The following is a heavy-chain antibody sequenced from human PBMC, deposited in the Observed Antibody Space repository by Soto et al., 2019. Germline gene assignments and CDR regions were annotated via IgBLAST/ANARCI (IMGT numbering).Heavy chain of an antibody. CDR2: ISGSGGST. V-gene: IGHV3-23*01. D-gene: IGHD3-3*01. CDR1: GFTFSSYA. Sequence: GGSLRLSCAASGFTFSSYAMSWVRQAPGKGLEWVSAISGSGGSTYYADSVKGRFTISRDNSKNTLYLQMNGLRAEDTAVYYCAKDFWSGYEVTLPEYYFDYWGQGTLVTVSS. J-gene: IGHJ4*02. CDR3: AKDFWSGYEVTLPEYYFDY.